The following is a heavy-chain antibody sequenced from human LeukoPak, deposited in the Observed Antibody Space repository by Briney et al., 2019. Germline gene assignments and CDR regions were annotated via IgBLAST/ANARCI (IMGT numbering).Heavy chain of an antibody. Sequence: PGGSLRLSCAASGFTFSSYAMHWVRQAPGKGLEWVAVISYDGSNKYYADSVKGRFTISRDNSKNTLYLQMKSLRAEDTAVYYCAKDLGDGYNWGGFDYWGQGTLVTVSS. CDR3: AKDLGDGYNWGGFDY. D-gene: IGHD5-24*01. CDR2: ISYDGSNK. J-gene: IGHJ4*02. CDR1: GFTFSSYA. V-gene: IGHV3-30*04.